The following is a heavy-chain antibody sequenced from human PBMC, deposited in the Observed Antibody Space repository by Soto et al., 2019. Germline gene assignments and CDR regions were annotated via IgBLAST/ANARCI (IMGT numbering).Heavy chain of an antibody. J-gene: IGHJ6*02. D-gene: IGHD5-12*01. CDR3: ARDRGYSGYDSPRYYYGMDV. CDR2: IWFDGSNK. Sequence: GGSLRFSCAASGFTFSSYGMHWVRQAPGKGLEWVAVIWFDGSNKWYADSVKGRFTISRDNSKNTLYLQMNSLRAEDTAVYSCARDRGYSGYDSPRYYYGMDVWGQGTTVTVSS. V-gene: IGHV3-33*01. CDR1: GFTFSSYG.